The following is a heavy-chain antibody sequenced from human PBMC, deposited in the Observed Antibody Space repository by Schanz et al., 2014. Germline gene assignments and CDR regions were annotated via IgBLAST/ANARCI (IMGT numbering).Heavy chain of an antibody. V-gene: IGHV4-4*07. Sequence: QVQLQESGPALVKPSETLSLTCTVSGGSISSEYWSWIRQPAGKGLEWIGRIYNSGKTNYNPSLEIRVSMSVDTSKKQLSLKLRAVSAADTSVYYCARVVLGGDAFDIWGQGTMVTVSS. CDR2: IYNSGKT. CDR3: ARVVLGGDAFDI. J-gene: IGHJ3*02. CDR1: GGSISSEY. D-gene: IGHD3-10*01.